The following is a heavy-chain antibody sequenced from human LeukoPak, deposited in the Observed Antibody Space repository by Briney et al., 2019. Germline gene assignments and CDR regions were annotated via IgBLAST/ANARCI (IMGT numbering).Heavy chain of an antibody. CDR3: ASSRFGEPYRPYRAAFDI. Sequence: SQTLSLTCAISGDSVSSNSAAWNWIRQSPSKGLEWLGRTYYRSKWYNNSAVSVKGRITSNPDTSKNQFSLQLNSVTPEDTAGYYRASSRFGEPYRPYRAAFDIWGQGTMVSVSS. J-gene: IGHJ3*02. V-gene: IGHV6-1*01. D-gene: IGHD3-10*01. CDR2: TYYRSKWYN. CDR1: GDSVSSNSAA.